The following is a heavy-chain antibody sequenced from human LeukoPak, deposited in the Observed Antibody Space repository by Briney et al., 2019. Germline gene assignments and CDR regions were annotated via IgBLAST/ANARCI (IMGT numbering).Heavy chain of an antibody. CDR2: IFYDGST. Sequence: WIGYIFYDGSTYYNPSLKSRVTMSVDTSKNQFSLKLTSVTAVDTAVYYCARAMTFHNWFDPWGQGTLATVSS. V-gene: IGHV4-28*03. CDR3: ARAMTFHNWFDP. D-gene: IGHD3/OR15-3a*01. J-gene: IGHJ5*02.